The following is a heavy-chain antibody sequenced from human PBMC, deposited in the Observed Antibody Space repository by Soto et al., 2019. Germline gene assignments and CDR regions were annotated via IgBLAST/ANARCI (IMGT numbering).Heavy chain of an antibody. CDR2: INPNSGGT. CDR3: TIPRAAGIGEDAFDI. V-gene: IGHV1-2*04. CDR1: GYTFTGYY. D-gene: IGHD6-13*01. J-gene: IGHJ3*02. Sequence: ASVKVSCKASGYTFTGYYMHWVRQAPGQGLEWMGWINPNSGGTNYAQKFQGWVTMTRDTSISTAYMELSRLRSDDTAVYYCTIPRAAGIGEDAFDIWGQGTMVTVSS.